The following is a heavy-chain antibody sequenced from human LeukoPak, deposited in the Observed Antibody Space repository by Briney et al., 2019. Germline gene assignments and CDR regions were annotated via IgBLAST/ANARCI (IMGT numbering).Heavy chain of an antibody. CDR1: GFTFSNFA. V-gene: IGHV3-23*01. Sequence: GGSLRLSCAASGFTFSNFAMSWVRQAPGKGLEWVSAISGTGANTFYTDSVTGRFTISRDNSKNTLYVQMNSLRAEDTAVYYCAKTGGYYDTSDLYRPDVFDIWGQGTVVTVSS. CDR2: ISGTGANT. CDR3: AKTGGYYDTSDLYRPDVFDI. D-gene: IGHD3-22*01. J-gene: IGHJ3*02.